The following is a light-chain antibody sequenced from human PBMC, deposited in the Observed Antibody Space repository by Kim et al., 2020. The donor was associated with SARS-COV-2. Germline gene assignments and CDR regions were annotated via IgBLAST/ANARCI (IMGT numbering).Light chain of an antibody. CDR3: QQYDNPPFT. CDR2: DAS. Sequence: STSVGDRVNIACQASLDIRNYLNWYQQKPGKAPKLLIYDASNLEAGVPSRFSGSGAGSHFTFTISSLQPEDIATYYCQQYDNPPFTFGQGTKLEI. CDR1: LDIRNY. V-gene: IGKV1-33*01. J-gene: IGKJ2*01.